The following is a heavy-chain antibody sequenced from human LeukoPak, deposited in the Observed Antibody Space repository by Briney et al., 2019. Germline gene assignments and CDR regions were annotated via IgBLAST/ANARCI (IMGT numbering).Heavy chain of an antibody. J-gene: IGHJ4*02. D-gene: IGHD1-14*01. CDR3: ARQLPVHRNPYYFDY. CDR2: IYYSGST. CDR1: GGSISSSSYY. V-gene: IGHV4-39*01. Sequence: SETLSLTCTVSGGSISSSSYYWGCIRQPPGKGLEWIGSIYYSGSTYYNPSLKSRVTISVDTSKNQFSLKLSSVTAADTAVYYCARQLPVHRNPYYFDYWGQGTLVTVSS.